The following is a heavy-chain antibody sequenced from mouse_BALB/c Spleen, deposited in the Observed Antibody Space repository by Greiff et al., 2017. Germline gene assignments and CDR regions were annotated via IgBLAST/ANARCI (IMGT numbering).Heavy chain of an antibody. CDR3: ARGVYGNYAAWFAY. D-gene: IGHD2-1*01. J-gene: IGHJ3*01. CDR2: ISYSGST. CDR1: GYSITSDYA. Sequence: EVQLQQSGPGLVKPSQSLSLTCTVTGYSITSDYAWNWIRQFPGNKLEWMGYISYSGSTSYNPSLKSRISITRDTSKNQFFLQLNSVTTEDTATYYCARGVYGNYAAWFAYWGQGTLVTVSA. V-gene: IGHV3-2*02.